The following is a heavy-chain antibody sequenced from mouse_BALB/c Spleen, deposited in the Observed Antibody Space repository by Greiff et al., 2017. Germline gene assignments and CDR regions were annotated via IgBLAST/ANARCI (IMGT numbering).Heavy chain of an antibody. J-gene: IGHJ4*01. CDR3: ARVRRSYAMDY. Sequence: EVQLQESGPGLVKPSQSLSLTCSVTGYSITSGYYWNWIRQFPGNKLEWMGYISYDGSNNYNPSLKNRISITRDTSKNQFFLKLNSVTTEDTATYYCARVRRSYAMDYWGQGTSVTVSS. CDR2: ISYDGSN. V-gene: IGHV3-6*02. CDR1: GYSITSGYY.